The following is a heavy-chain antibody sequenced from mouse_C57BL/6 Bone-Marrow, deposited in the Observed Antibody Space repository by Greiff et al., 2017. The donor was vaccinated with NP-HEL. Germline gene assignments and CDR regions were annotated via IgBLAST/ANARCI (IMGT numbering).Heavy chain of an antibody. CDR2: IYPRSGNT. V-gene: IGHV1-81*01. CDR3: ERGGYGNYCWFAY. J-gene: IGHJ3*01. CDR1: GYTFTSYG. D-gene: IGHD2-10*02. Sequence: QVQLKESGAELARPGASVKLSCKASGYTFTSYGISWVKQRTGQGLEWIGEIYPRSGNTYYNEKFKGKATLTADKSSSTAYMELRSLTSEESAVYYCERGGYGNYCWFAYWGQGTLVTVSA.